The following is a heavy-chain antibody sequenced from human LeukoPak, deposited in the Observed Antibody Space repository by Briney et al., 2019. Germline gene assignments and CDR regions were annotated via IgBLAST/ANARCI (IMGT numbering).Heavy chain of an antibody. CDR3: AKGSYGSGSYYPLDY. J-gene: IGHJ4*02. CDR1: GFTFSSYA. D-gene: IGHD3-10*01. V-gene: IGHV3-23*01. CDR2: ISGSGGST. Sequence: TGGSLRLSCAASGFTFSSYAMSWVRQAPGKGLEWVSAISGSGGSTYYADSVKGRFTISRDNSKNTLYLQMNSLRAEDTAVYYCAKGSYGSGSYYPLDYWGQGTLVTVSS.